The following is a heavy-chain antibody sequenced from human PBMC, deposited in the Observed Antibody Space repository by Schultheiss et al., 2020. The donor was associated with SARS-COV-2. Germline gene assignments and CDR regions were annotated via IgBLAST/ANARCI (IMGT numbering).Heavy chain of an antibody. V-gene: IGHV4-39*07. CDR3: ASGEAFDI. D-gene: IGHD1-26*01. CDR1: GGSISSSSYY. J-gene: IGHJ3*02. CDR2: IYYSGST. Sequence: SETLSLTCTVSGGSISSSSYYWGWIRQPPGKGLEWIGYIYYSGSTYYNPSLKSRVTISVDTSKNQFSLKLSSVTAADTAVYYCASGEAFDIWGQGTMVTVSS.